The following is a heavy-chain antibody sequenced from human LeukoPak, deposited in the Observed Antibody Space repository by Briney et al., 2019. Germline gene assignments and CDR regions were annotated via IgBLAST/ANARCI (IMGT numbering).Heavy chain of an antibody. CDR2: INPNSGGT. D-gene: IGHD6-13*01. CDR1: GYIFTDYY. Sequence: ASVKVPCKASGYIFTDYYMHWVRQAPGQELGWMGRINPNSGGTNYAQKFQGRVTMTRDTSISTAYMELSSLRSDDMAVYFCARGGSGYSSSWYDYWGQGTLVTVSS. V-gene: IGHV1/OR15-1*04. CDR3: ARGGSGYSSSWYDY. J-gene: IGHJ4*02.